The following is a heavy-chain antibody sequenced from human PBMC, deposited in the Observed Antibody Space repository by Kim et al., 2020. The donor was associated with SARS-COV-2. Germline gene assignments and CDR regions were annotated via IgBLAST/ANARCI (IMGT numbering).Heavy chain of an antibody. CDR2: IYYSGST. J-gene: IGHJ5*02. D-gene: IGHD1-26*01. CDR3: ARVGWELGWFDP. Sequence: SETLSLTCTVSGGSISSGDYYWSWIRQPPGKGLEWIGYIYYSGSTYYNPSLKSRVTISVDTSKNQFSLKLSSVTAADTAVYYCARVGWELGWFDPWGQGTLVTVSS. V-gene: IGHV4-30-4*01. CDR1: GGSISSGDYY.